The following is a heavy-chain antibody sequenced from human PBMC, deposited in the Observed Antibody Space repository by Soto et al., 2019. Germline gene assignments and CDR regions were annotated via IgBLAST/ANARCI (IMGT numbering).Heavy chain of an antibody. CDR2: IYYSGST. J-gene: IGHJ6*02. D-gene: IGHD3-10*01. CDR3: ARHPNYYYGSGSSYYYYYYGMDV. CDR1: GGSISSYY. V-gene: IGHV4-59*08. Sequence: QVQLQESGPGLVKPSETLSLTCTVSGGSISSYYWSWIRQPPGKGLEWIGYIYYSGSTNYNPSLKRRVTISVATSKNQFSLKLSSVTAADTAVYYCARHPNYYYGSGSSYYYYYYGMDVWGQGTTVTVSS.